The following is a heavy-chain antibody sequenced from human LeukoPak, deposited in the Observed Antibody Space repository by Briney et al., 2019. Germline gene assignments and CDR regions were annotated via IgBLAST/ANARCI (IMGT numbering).Heavy chain of an antibody. V-gene: IGHV3-15*01. CDR2: IKRKSDGGTT. CDR3: VKDEDGGNPFDY. D-gene: IGHD4-23*01. CDR1: GFTFSNAW. Sequence: TGGSLRLSCAGSGFTFSNAWMSWVRQAPGKGLEWVGHIKRKSDGGTTDYAAPVKDRFIISRDDSKSTLNLRMNSLKIEDTAIYYCVKDEDGGNPFDYWGQGTLVTVSS. J-gene: IGHJ4*02.